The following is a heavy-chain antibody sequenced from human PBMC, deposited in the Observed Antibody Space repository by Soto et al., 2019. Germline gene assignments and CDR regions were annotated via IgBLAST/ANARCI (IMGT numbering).Heavy chain of an antibody. J-gene: IGHJ3*02. CDR3: ARSIAAAGTDAFDI. V-gene: IGHV3-21*01. Sequence: GGSLRLSCAASGFTFSSYSMNWVRQAPGKGLEWVSSISSSSYIYYADSVKGRFTISRDNAKNSLYLQMNSLRAEDTAVYYCARSIAAAGTDAFDIWGQGTMVTVSS. CDR1: GFTFSSYS. CDR2: ISSSSYI. D-gene: IGHD6-13*01.